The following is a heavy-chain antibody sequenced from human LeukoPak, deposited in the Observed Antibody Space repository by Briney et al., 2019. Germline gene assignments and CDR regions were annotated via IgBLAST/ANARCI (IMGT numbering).Heavy chain of an antibody. D-gene: IGHD6-19*01. CDR3: ARGLGSGWYRKSDY. J-gene: IGHJ4*02. Sequence: GGSLRLSCAASRFTFSSYSMNWVRQAPGKGLEWVSSISSSSSYIYYADSVKGRFTISRDNAKNSLYLQMNSLRAEDTAVYYCARGLGSGWYRKSDYWGQGTLVTVSS. V-gene: IGHV3-21*01. CDR1: RFTFSSYS. CDR2: ISSSSSYI.